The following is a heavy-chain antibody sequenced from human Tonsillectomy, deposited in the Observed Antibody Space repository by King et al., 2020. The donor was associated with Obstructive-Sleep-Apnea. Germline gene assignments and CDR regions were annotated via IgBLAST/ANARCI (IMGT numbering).Heavy chain of an antibody. CDR1: GGSISSYH. Sequence: VQLQESGPGLVKPSETLSLTCTVSGGSISSYHWSWIRQPPGKGLEWIGYIYYSGSTNYNPSLKSRVTLSLNTSKNQFSLKLGSVTAADTAVYYCARASEEYYDILTGYRSYYFDYWGQGTLVTVSS. CDR2: IYYSGST. D-gene: IGHD3-9*01. V-gene: IGHV4-59*01. J-gene: IGHJ4*02. CDR3: ARASEEYYDILTGYRSYYFDY.